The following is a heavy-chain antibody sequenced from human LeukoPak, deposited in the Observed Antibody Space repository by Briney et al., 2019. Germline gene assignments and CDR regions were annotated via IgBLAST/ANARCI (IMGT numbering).Heavy chain of an antibody. V-gene: IGHV4-59*01. D-gene: IGHD6-19*01. Sequence: PGGLSVTSAHPLGSLSRYSWCWIRPPPRRGLWWVWYIYYMGIANYNPSPKSRVTLSVDTSKNKCSLMLRSVSDAKTAAYFSLRARQWLVPHSAFDIGRQGTMVIVSS. J-gene: IGHJ3*02. CDR2: IYYMGIA. CDR3: LRARQWLVPHSAFDI. CDR1: LGSLSRYS.